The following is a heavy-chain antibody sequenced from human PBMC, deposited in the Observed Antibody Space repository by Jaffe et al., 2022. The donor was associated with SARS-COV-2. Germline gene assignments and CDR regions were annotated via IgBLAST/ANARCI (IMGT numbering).Heavy chain of an antibody. D-gene: IGHD3-22*01. J-gene: IGHJ4*02. V-gene: IGHV3-48*03. CDR2: ISSSGSTI. CDR3: ARVGVTMIVVAPKAEPLDY. CDR1: GFTFSSYE. Sequence: EVQLVESGGGLVQPGGSLRLSCAASGFTFSSYEMNWVRQAPGKGLEWVSYISSSGSTIYYADSVKGRFTISRDNAKNSLYLQMNSLRAEDTAVYYCARVGVTMIVVAPKAEPLDYWGQGTLVTVSS.